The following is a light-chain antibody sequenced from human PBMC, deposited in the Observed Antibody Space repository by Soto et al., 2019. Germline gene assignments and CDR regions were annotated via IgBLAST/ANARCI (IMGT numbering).Light chain of an antibody. J-gene: IGKJ1*01. CDR2: GAS. Sequence: PGQRATLSCRASQSVDTTFFAWYQKKPGQAPRLLIYGASKRATGIPDRFSGSGSGTAFTLIISRLEPEDFAVYYCQQYMSSVTFGQGTKVEIK. CDR1: QSVDTTF. V-gene: IGKV3-20*01. CDR3: QQYMSSVT.